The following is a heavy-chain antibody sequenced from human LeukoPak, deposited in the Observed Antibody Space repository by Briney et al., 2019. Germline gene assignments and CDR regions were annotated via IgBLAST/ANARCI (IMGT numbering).Heavy chain of an antibody. J-gene: IGHJ5*02. CDR3: AREGRAYRYSSSWYPTPSWFDP. CDR1: GFSFSDYS. Sequence: TTGGSLSLSCVASGFSFSDYSMNWVRQAPGKGLEWVSSINSRSNDIYYADSVKGRFTISRDNAKNSLYLQMNSLRAEDTAVYYCAREGRAYRYSSSWYPTPSWFDPWGQGTLVTVSS. D-gene: IGHD6-13*01. CDR2: INSRSNDI. V-gene: IGHV3-21*06.